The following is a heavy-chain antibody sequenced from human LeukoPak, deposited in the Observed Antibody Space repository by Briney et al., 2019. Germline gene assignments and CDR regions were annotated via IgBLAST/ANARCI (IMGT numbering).Heavy chain of an antibody. V-gene: IGHV7-4-1*02. D-gene: IGHD3-16*02. Sequence: GASVKVSCKASGYTFTSYAMNWVRQAPGQGLEWMGWISTNTGNPTYAQGFTGRFVFSLDTSVSTAYLQISSLKAEDTAVYYCARGTMITFGGVIVTFDYWGQGTLVTVSS. CDR1: GYTFTSYA. CDR3: ARGTMITFGGVIVTFDY. J-gene: IGHJ4*02. CDR2: ISTNTGNP.